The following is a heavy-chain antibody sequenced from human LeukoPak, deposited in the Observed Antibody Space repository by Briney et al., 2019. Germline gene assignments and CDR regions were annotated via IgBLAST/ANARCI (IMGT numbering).Heavy chain of an antibody. V-gene: IGHV4-61*02. Sequence: PSETLSLTCTVSGGSISSGSYYWSWIRQPAGKGLEWIGRIYTSGSTNYNPSLKSRVTISVDTSKNQFSLKLSSVTAADTAVYYCAQVGDFWSGPPHYYMDVWGNGTTVTVSS. J-gene: IGHJ6*03. D-gene: IGHD3-3*01. CDR3: AQVGDFWSGPPHYYMDV. CDR2: IYTSGST. CDR1: GGSISSGSYY.